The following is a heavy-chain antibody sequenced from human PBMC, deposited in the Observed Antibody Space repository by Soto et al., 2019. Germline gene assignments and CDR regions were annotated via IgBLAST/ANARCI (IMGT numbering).Heavy chain of an antibody. J-gene: IGHJ6*02. CDR1: GGTFGSYA. Sequence: QVQLVQSGAEVKKPGSSVKVSCKASGGTFGSYAISWVRQAPGQGLEWMGGIIPITGTANYAQKFQGRVTIGADEATSTAYMELSSLSSEDTAVYYCARSQGSSTSLEIYYYYYYGMDVWGQGTTVTVSS. D-gene: IGHD2-2*01. CDR2: IIPITGTA. V-gene: IGHV1-69*01. CDR3: ARSQGSSTSLEIYYYYYYGMDV.